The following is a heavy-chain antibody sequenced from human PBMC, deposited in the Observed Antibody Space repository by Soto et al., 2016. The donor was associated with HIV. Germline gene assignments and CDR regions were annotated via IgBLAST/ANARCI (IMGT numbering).Heavy chain of an antibody. CDR1: GVTVSSSY. CDR3: VRDGGNSYGVFDY. J-gene: IGHJ4*02. Sequence: EVQLVESGGGLVHPGGSLRISCAVSGVTVSSSYINWVRQAPGKGLEWVSVIYSGGRTYYADSVKGRFSISRDLSKNTVYLQMDNLRAEDTALYYCVRDGGNSYGVFDYWGQGTLVTVSS. D-gene: IGHD5-18*01. V-gene: IGHV3-66*01. CDR2: IYSGGRT.